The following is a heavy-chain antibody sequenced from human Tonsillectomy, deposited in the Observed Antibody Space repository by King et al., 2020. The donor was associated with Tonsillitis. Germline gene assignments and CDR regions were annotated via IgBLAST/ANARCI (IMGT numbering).Heavy chain of an antibody. CDR3: ARDQVGSWFDAFDI. CDR1: GFTFSSYW. D-gene: IGHD6-13*01. V-gene: IGHV3-7*01. J-gene: IGHJ3*02. Sequence: VQLVESGGGLVQPGGSLRLSCAASGFTFSSYWMSWVRQAPGKGLEWVANIKQDGSEKYYVDSVKGRFTISRDNAKNSLYQQMNSLRAEDTAVYYCARDQVGSWFDAFDIWGQGTMVTVSS. CDR2: IKQDGSEK.